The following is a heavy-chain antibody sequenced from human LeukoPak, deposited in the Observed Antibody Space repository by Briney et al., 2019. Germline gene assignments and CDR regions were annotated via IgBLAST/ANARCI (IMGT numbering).Heavy chain of an antibody. CDR3: ARSIDPPILGNQPFDY. D-gene: IGHD1-14*01. J-gene: IGHJ4*02. Sequence: PSETLSLTCAVSGGSISSSNWWSWVRQPPGKGLEWIGEIYHSGSTNYNPSLKSRVTISVDKSKNQFSLKLSSVTAADTAVYYCARSIDPPILGNQPFDYWGQGTLVTVSS. CDR2: IYHSGST. CDR1: GGSISSSNW. V-gene: IGHV4-4*02.